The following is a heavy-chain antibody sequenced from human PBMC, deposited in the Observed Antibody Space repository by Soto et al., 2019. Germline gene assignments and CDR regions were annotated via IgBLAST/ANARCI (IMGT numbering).Heavy chain of an antibody. J-gene: IGHJ4*02. D-gene: IGHD3-22*01. Sequence: EVQLLESGGALVQPGGSLRLSCEASGFTYVKYAMSWVRQAPGKGLEWVSGISGDAARTFYADSVKGRFTISRDNSKNTVYLQMNSLRVEDTAVYYCVKDTVVVINGGDFDYWGQGTLVTVSS. CDR2: ISGDAART. CDR3: VKDTVVVINGGDFDY. CDR1: GFTYVKYA. V-gene: IGHV3-23*01.